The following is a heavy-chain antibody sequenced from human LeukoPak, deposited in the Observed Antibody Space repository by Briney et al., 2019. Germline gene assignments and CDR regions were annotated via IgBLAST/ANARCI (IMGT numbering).Heavy chain of an antibody. J-gene: IGHJ4*02. CDR1: GFTFSSTG. V-gene: IGHV3-21*01. D-gene: IGHD3-3*01. Sequence: GGSLRLSCTASGFTFSSTGMHWVRQAPGKGLEWVSSMSSGSRYIYYADSVRGRFTISRDNAKNSLYLLMNSLRAEDTAVYYCTRDRPTGASRVFVVQWGQGTLVTVSS. CDR2: MSSGSRYI. CDR3: TRDRPTGASRVFVVQ.